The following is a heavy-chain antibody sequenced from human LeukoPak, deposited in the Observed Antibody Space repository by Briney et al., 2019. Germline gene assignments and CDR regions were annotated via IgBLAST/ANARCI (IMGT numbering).Heavy chain of an antibody. CDR2: IYYSGST. D-gene: IGHD6-19*01. V-gene: IGHV4-39*01. CDR1: GGSFSDYY. CDR3: ARHPAVAGTFDAFDI. J-gene: IGHJ3*02. Sequence: SETLSLTCAVYGGSFSDYYWGWIRQPPGKGLEWIGSIYYSGSTYYNPSLKSRVTISVDTSKNQFSLELSSVTAADTAVYYCARHPAVAGTFDAFDIWGQGTMVTVSS.